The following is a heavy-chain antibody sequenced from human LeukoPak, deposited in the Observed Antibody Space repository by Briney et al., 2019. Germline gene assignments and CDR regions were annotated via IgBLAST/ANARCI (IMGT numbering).Heavy chain of an antibody. J-gene: IGHJ4*02. CDR1: GDSISSSSYY. V-gene: IGHV4-39*07. CDR2: IYYSGST. CDR3: ARGQHYYDSSALVHYFDY. Sequence: SETLSLTCTVSGDSISSSSYYWGWIRQPPGKGLEWIESIYYSGSTYYNPSLKSRVTISVDTSKNQFSLKLSSVTAADTAVYYCARGQHYYDSSALVHYFDYWGQGTLVTVSS. D-gene: IGHD3-22*01.